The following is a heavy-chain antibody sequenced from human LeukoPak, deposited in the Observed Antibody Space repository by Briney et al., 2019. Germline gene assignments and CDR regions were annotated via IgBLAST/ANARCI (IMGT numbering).Heavy chain of an antibody. V-gene: IGHV3-23*01. CDR1: GFTFSNYG. Sequence: GGSLRLSCAASGFTFSNYGMNWVRQAPGKGLEWVSGISGSGGSTYSADSVKGRFIISRDNSKNMLYLQMNSLRAEDTAVYYCAKGPLDIVATESRGVSTAGGLIDYWGQGTLVTVSS. D-gene: IGHD5-12*01. CDR2: ISGSGGST. CDR3: AKGPLDIVATESRGVSTAGGLIDY. J-gene: IGHJ4*02.